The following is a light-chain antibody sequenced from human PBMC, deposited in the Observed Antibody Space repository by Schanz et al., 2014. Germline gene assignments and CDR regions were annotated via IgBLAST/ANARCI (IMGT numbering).Light chain of an antibody. CDR3: QQYSYSPPYT. J-gene: IGKJ2*01. CDR1: QSVSSSY. Sequence: PGERVTLSCRASQSVSSSYSTWYQQKPGQAPRLFIYDASTRATGIPARFSGSGSGTDCTLTISSLQPEDFAVYYCQQYSYSPPYTFGQGTKLEIK. V-gene: IGKV3-20*01. CDR2: DAS.